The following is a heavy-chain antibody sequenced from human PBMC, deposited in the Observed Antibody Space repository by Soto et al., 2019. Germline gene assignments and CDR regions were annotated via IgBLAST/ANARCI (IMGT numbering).Heavy chain of an antibody. CDR2: IYKSGST. Sequence: PSDTLSLTCTVSGGSITSGSYYWSWIRQYPGKGLEWIGYIYKSGSTYYNPSLESRVTISGDTSKNQFSLKLSSVTAADTAVYYCAMGPYYYDSSGSLFHRFDPWGQGTLVTVSS. D-gene: IGHD3-22*01. V-gene: IGHV4-31*03. CDR1: GGSITSGSYY. J-gene: IGHJ5*02. CDR3: AMGPYYYDSSGSLFHRFDP.